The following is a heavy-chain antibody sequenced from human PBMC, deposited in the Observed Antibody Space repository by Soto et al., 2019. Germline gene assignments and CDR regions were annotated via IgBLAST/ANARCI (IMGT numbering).Heavy chain of an antibody. Sequence: EVQLLESGGGLVQPGGSLRLSCEGSGFSFSDHGMSWVRQAPGKGLEWLSVTSGSGGTTYYVDSVKGRFTISRDNSKNTQYLQRNSLRVEDTAVYYCAKTSTTTRVTVYDVWGRGTTVTVSS. J-gene: IGHJ6*02. CDR2: TSGSGGTT. D-gene: IGHD4-17*01. V-gene: IGHV3-23*01. CDR3: AKTSTTTRVTVYDV. CDR1: GFSFSDHG.